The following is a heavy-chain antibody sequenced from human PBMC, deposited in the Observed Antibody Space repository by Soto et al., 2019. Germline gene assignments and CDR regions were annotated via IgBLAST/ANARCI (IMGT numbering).Heavy chain of an antibody. CDR3: ARETLVLRYFDWSGRLDSFDY. V-gene: IGHV1-18*01. CDR2: ISAYNGNT. J-gene: IGHJ4*02. D-gene: IGHD3-9*01. Sequence: QVQLVQSGAEVKKPGASVKVSCKASGYTFTSYGISWVRQAPGQGLERMGWISAYNGNTNYAQKLQGRVTMTTDTPTSTAYMELRSLRSDDTAVYYCARETLVLRYFDWSGRLDSFDYWGQGTLVTVSS. CDR1: GYTFTSYG.